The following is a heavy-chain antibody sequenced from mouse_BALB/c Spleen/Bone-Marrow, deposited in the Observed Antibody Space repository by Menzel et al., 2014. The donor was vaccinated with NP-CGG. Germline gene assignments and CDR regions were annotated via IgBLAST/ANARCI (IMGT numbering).Heavy chain of an antibody. J-gene: IGHJ2*01. V-gene: IGHV2-2*02. Sequence: QVQLKQSGPGLVQPSQSLSITCTVSGFSLGSYGVHWIRQSPGQGLEWLGVIWSGGTTDYNAAFISRLSINKENSKGQVFFKMISLQATDTAIYYCARNWDGINFDCWGQGTTLTVSS. CDR2: IWSGGTT. CDR3: ARNWDGINFDC. D-gene: IGHD4-1*01. CDR1: GFSLGSYG.